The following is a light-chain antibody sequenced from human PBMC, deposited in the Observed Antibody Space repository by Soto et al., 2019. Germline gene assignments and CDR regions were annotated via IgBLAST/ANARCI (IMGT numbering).Light chain of an antibody. CDR3: CSYARNSPVLHF. CDR1: SSDVGSYNV. CDR2: EVS. J-gene: IGLJ1*01. Sequence: QSVLTQPASVSGSPGQSITISCTGTSSDVGSYNVVSWYQQHPGKAPKLMIYEVSKRPSGVSNRFSGSKSGNTASPTISGLQAEDDSDYYCCSYARNSPVLHFFGTMTEVTVL. V-gene: IGLV2-23*02.